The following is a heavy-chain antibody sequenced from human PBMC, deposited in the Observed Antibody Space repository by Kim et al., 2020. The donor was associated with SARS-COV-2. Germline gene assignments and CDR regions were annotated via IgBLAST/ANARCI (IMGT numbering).Heavy chain of an antibody. CDR3: ARDRAFGDYDSSDY. V-gene: IGHV3-30*07. D-gene: IGHD3-22*01. J-gene: IGHJ4*02. Sequence: AKGRFTISKYNSKNQLYLQLNSLSAEDTAVYYCARDRAFGDYDSSDYWGQGTLVTVSS.